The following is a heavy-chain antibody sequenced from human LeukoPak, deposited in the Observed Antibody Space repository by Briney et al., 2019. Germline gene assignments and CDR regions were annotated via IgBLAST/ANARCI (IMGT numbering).Heavy chain of an antibody. J-gene: IGHJ4*02. CDR2: FSWNSGSI. CDR1: GFTFDDYA. CDR3: AKDRDSIAVAGTIFDY. Sequence: GGSLRLSCAASGFTFDDYAMHWVRQAPGKGLGGVSGFSWNSGSIGYADSVKGRFTISRDNAKNSLYLQMNSLRAEDTALYYCAKDRDSIAVAGTIFDYWGQGTLVTVSS. D-gene: IGHD6-19*01. V-gene: IGHV3-9*01.